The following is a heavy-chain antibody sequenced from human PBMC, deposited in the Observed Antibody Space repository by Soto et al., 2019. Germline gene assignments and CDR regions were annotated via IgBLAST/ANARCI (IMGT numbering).Heavy chain of an antibody. V-gene: IGHV3-48*01. Sequence: GGSLRLSCAASGFTFSSYSMNWVRQAPGKGLEWVSYISSSSSTIYYADSVKGRFTISRDNAKNSLYLQMNSLRAEDTAVYYCARVRDYDFWSGYLQHDNWFDPWGQGTLVTVSS. CDR2: ISSSSSTI. CDR1: GFTFSSYS. CDR3: ARVRDYDFWSGYLQHDNWFDP. D-gene: IGHD3-3*01. J-gene: IGHJ5*02.